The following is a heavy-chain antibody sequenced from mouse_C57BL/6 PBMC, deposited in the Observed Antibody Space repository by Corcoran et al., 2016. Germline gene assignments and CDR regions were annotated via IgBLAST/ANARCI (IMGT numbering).Heavy chain of an antibody. CDR2: IFPGSGST. Sequence: QVQLQQSGPELMKPGASVKISWKASGYTFTDYNINWVKQRHGQGVEWVGWIFPGSGSTYYNEKFKDKATLTVNKAYRTAYMLLSSLTSEDSAVYFCASDYYGGEDYWGQGTSVTVSS. V-gene: IGHV1-75*01. CDR3: ASDYYGGEDY. CDR1: GYTFTDYN. D-gene: IGHD1-1*01. J-gene: IGHJ4*01.